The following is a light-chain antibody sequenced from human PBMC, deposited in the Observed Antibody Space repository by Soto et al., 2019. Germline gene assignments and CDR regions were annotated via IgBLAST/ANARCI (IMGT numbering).Light chain of an antibody. Sequence: TQSPFTLSFSPGEIATLSWRASQSVSSSYIAWYQQKPGKAPKVLIYGASSLQNGVPSRFSGSGSGTDFTLTISSLQPEDFATYSCQQSYSIPWTFGQGTKVDIK. V-gene: IGKV1-39*01. CDR1: QSVSSSY. CDR2: GAS. J-gene: IGKJ1*01. CDR3: QQSYSIPWT.